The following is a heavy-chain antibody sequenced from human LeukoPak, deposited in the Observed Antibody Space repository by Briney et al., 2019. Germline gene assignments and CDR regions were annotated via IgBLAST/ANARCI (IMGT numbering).Heavy chain of an antibody. CDR1: GFTFSDHY. V-gene: IGHV3-53*04. J-gene: IGHJ4*02. CDR3: ASGYSSSSTGNDY. CDR2: IYSGGST. Sequence: PGGSLRLSCAASGFTFSDHYMDWVRQAPGKGLEWVSVIYSGGSTYYADSVKGRFTISRHNSKNTLYLQMNSLRAEDTAVYYCASGYSSSSTGNDYWGQGTLVTVSS. D-gene: IGHD6-6*01.